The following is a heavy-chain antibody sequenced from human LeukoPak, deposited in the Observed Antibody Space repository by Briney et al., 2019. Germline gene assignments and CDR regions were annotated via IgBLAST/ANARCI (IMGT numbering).Heavy chain of an antibody. CDR3: ARGAGNYYFYGMDV. CDR2: IYYSGST. Sequence: SETLSLTCTVSGGTISSYYWNWIRQPPGKGLEWIGHIYYSGSTNYNPSLKSRVTVSVDTSKNQFSLELSSVTAADTAVYYCARGAGNYYFYGMDVWGQGTTVTVSS. J-gene: IGHJ6*02. V-gene: IGHV4-59*01. CDR1: GGTISSYY.